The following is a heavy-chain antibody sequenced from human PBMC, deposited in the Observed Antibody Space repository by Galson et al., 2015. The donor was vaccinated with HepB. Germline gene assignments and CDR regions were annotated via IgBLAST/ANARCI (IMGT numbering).Heavy chain of an antibody. V-gene: IGHV3-21*01. D-gene: IGHD6-13*01. CDR3: ARVEYSSSWYGEFYYYYGMDV. J-gene: IGHJ6*02. CDR1: GFTFSSYS. Sequence: SLRLSCAASGFTFSSYSMNWVRQAPGKGLEWVSSISSSSSYIYYADSVKGRFTISRDNAKNSLYLQMNSLRAEDTAVYYCARVEYSSSWYGEFYYYYGMDVWGQGTTVTVSS. CDR2: ISSSSSYI.